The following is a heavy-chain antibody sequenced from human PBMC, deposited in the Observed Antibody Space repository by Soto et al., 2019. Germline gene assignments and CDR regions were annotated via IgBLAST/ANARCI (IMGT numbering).Heavy chain of an antibody. V-gene: IGHV1-69*01. Sequence: QVQLVQSGAEVKKPGASVNVSCEASGYTFTGSSIHWVRQAPGQGLEWMGGIIPIFGTPSYAQKFQGRVTSTADESTSTAYMELSSLRSEDTAVYYCAREYRSSSGRFDNWGQGTLVTVSS. CDR1: GYTFTGSS. J-gene: IGHJ4*02. CDR3: AREYRSSSGRFDN. CDR2: IIPIFGTP. D-gene: IGHD6-6*01.